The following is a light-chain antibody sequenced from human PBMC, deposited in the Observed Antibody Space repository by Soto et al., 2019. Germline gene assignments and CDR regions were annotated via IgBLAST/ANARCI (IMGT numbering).Light chain of an antibody. V-gene: IGKV1-39*01. J-gene: IGKJ4*02. CDR2: AAS. Sequence: DIQMAQSPSSVSASLGVRVTITCRASQSIISYLNWYQQKPGKAPKILIYAASSLQSGVPSRFSGSGSGTDFTLTISSLRPVDFATYYCQQTYITPPTFGGGTKVDIK. CDR1: QSIISY. CDR3: QQTYITPPT.